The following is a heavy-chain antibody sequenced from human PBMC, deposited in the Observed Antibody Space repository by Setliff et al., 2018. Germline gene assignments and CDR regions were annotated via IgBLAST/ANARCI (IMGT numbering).Heavy chain of an antibody. CDR1: GDSIRSSRYC. V-gene: IGHV4-39*07. D-gene: IGHD6-6*01. CDR3: ARDPSSVAARPGY. J-gene: IGHJ4*02. CDR2: IYSSGNT. Sequence: SETLSLTCTVSGDSIRSSRYCWGWIRQPPGKGLEWIGSIYSSGNTYYNPSLKRRVTISVDTTKNQFSLQLNSVTAADTAVYYCARDPSSVAARPGYWGQGTLVTVSS.